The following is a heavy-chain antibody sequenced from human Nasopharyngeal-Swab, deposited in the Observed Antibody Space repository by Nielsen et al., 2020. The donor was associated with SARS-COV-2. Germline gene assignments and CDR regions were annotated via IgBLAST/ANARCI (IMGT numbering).Heavy chain of an antibody. CDR2: ISYDGSNK. Sequence: GESLKISCAASGFTFSSYGMHWVRQAPGKGLEWVAVISYDGSNKYYADSVKGRFTISRDNSKNTLYLQMNSLRAEDTAVYCCAKDWVVVTWGYFDYWGQGTLVTVSS. D-gene: IGHD3-22*01. CDR1: GFTFSSYG. J-gene: IGHJ4*02. CDR3: AKDWVVVTWGYFDY. V-gene: IGHV3-30*18.